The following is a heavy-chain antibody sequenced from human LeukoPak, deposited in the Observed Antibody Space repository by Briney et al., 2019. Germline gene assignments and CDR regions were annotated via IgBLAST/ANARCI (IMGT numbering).Heavy chain of an antibody. CDR1: GGSISSYY. D-gene: IGHD3-3*01. CDR3: ARGIFGMVINGFDI. CDR2: INYSETT. V-gene: IGHV4-59*01. Sequence: RPSETLSLTCTVSGGSISSYYWXWIRQPPGKGLXXXGYINYSETTNYNPSLKRRVTISVDTSRNQFSLRLSSVTAADTAVYYCARGIFGMVINGFDIWGQGTMVTVSS. J-gene: IGHJ3*02.